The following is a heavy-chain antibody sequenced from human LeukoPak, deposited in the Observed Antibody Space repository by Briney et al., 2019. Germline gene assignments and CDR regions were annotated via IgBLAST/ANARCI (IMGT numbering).Heavy chain of an antibody. J-gene: IGHJ3*02. V-gene: IGHV3-11*01. CDR2: ISSGGTSI. CDR1: GFPFSDFY. CDR3: ARDPLRGRGDAFDI. Sequence: PGGSLRLSCTASGFPFSDFYMAWFRQPPGKGLECISYISSGGTSISYADSVTGRFTISRDNAKNSLYLQMNSLRAEDTAVYYCARDPLRGRGDAFDIWGQGTMVTVSS.